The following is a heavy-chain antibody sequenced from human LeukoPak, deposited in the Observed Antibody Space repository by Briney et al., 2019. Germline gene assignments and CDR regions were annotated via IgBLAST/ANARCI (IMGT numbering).Heavy chain of an antibody. J-gene: IGHJ3*02. V-gene: IGHV3-33*01. CDR2: IWYDGSNK. D-gene: IGHD1-26*01. CDR3: ARAPGATNAFDI. CDR1: GFTFSSYG. Sequence: PGRSLRLSCAASGFTFSSYGMHWVRQAPGKGLEWVAVIWYDGSNKYYADSVKGRFTISRDNSKNTLYLQTNSLRAEDTAVYYCARAPGATNAFDIWGQGTMVTVSS.